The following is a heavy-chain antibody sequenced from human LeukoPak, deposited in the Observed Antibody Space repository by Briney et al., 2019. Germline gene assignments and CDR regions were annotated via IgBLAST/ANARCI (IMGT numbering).Heavy chain of an antibody. CDR1: GGSFSGYY. CDR3: ARVYCSGGSCYSGVEYNWFDP. V-gene: IGHV4-34*01. Sequence: PSETLSLTCAVYGGSFSGYYWSWIRQPPGKGLEWIGYIYHSGSTYYNPSLKSRVTISVDRSKNQFSLKLSSVTAADTAVYYCARVYCSGGSCYSGVEYNWFDPWGQGTLVTVSS. CDR2: IYHSGST. J-gene: IGHJ5*02. D-gene: IGHD2-15*01.